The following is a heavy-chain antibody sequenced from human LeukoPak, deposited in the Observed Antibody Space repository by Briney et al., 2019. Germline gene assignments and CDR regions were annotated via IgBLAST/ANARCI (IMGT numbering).Heavy chain of an antibody. J-gene: IGHJ4*02. CDR1: GGSISSYY. CDR3: ARRNGYSYGYLGY. D-gene: IGHD5-18*01. Sequence: PSETLSLTCTVSGGSISSYYWSWIRQPPGKGLEWIGNTYHSGSTYYNPSLKSRVTISVDTSKNQLSLKVSSATAADTAVYYCARRNGYSYGYLGYWGQGTLVTVSS. V-gene: IGHV4-59*04. CDR2: TYHSGST.